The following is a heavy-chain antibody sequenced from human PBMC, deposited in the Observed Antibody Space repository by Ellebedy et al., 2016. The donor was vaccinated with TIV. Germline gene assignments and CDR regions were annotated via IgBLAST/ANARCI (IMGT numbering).Heavy chain of an antibody. D-gene: IGHD1-26*01. V-gene: IGHV3-74*01. J-gene: IGHJ6*02. Sequence: PGGSLRLSCSASGFTFSSYWMHWVRQAPGKGLVWVSRIKSDGSSTSYADSVKGRFIISRDNAKNTLYLQMNSLRAEDTAVYYCARGGSYRGMDVWGQGTTVTVSS. CDR3: ARGGSYRGMDV. CDR2: IKSDGSST. CDR1: GFTFSSYW.